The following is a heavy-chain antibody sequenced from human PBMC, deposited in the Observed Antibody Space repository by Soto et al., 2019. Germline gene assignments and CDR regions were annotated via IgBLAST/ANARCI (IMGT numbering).Heavy chain of an antibody. V-gene: IGHV4-59*08. J-gene: IGHJ3*01. CDR2: IHDSGNT. Sequence: QVQLQESGPGLVKPSETLSLTCTFSGVSISTYYWSWIRQPPGKGLEGIGCIHDSGNTDYNPSLRSRGTISLNTSKNQFSLKLSSVTAADTAVYYCARPYSRGCRGVFDVWGQGTLVTVS. CDR3: ARPYSRGCRGVFDV. D-gene: IGHD6-19*01. CDR1: GVSISTYY.